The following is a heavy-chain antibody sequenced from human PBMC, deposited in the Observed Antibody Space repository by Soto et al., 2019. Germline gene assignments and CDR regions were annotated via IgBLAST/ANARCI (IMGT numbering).Heavy chain of an antibody. V-gene: IGHV3-7*01. D-gene: IGHD3-22*01. CDR1: GFRFSSYW. CDR2: IKEDGSEK. Sequence: PVGSLRLSCAASGFRFSSYWMSWVRHSPGKGLEWVANIKEDGSEKYYVDSVKGRFSISRDNAKNSLYLQMNSLRAEDTAVYYCARVGAPGGSYYYFEYWGRGTQVNVSS. J-gene: IGHJ4*02. CDR3: ARVGAPGGSYYYFEY.